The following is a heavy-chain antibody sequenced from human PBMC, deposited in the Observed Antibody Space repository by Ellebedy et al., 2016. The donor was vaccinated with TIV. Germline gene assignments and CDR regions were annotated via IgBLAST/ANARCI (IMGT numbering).Heavy chain of an antibody. CDR2: ISTTNTYI. V-gene: IGHV3-21*01. Sequence: GESLKIFCAASGFTLSSYSMNWVRQAPGKGLEWASSISTTNTYINYADSLKGRFTISRDNAKNSLYLQMNSLRAEDTAVYHCARKDLYFEWFEDYHYGMDVWGQGTTVTVSS. D-gene: IGHD3-9*01. CDR1: GFTLSSYS. CDR3: ARKDLYFEWFEDYHYGMDV. J-gene: IGHJ6*02.